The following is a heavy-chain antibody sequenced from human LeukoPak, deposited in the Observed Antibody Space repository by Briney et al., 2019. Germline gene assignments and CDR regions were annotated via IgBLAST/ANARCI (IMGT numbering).Heavy chain of an antibody. V-gene: IGHV3-30*02. J-gene: IGHJ5*02. D-gene: IGHD3-22*01. CDR3: AKDRSRDLVVGYNWFDP. CDR2: IRYDGSNK. Sequence: PGGSLRLSCAASGFTFSSYGMHWVRQAPGKGLEWVAFIRYDGSNKYYTDSVKGRFTISRDNSKNTLYLQMNSLRAEDTAVYYCAKDRSRDLVVGYNWFDPWGQGTPVIVSS. CDR1: GFTFSSYG.